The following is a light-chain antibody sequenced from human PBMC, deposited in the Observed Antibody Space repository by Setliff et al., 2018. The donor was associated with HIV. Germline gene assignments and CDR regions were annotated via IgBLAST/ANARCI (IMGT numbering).Light chain of an antibody. J-gene: IGKJ5*01. V-gene: IGKV3-11*01. CDR1: QNISSY. CDR3: QHRSNWPP. Sequence: EIVLTQSPATLSLSPGDTATLSCRASQNISSYLAWYQQRRGQAPRLLIYDESTRAFGIPARFSGSGSGTDFTLTISSLEPEDFAVYFCQHRSNWPPFGQGTRLEIK. CDR2: DES.